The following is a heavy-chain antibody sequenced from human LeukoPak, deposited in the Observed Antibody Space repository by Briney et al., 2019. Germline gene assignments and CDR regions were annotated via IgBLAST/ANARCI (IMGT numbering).Heavy chain of an antibody. Sequence: SETLSLTCTVSGGSISSYYWSWIRQPPGKGLEWIGEINHSGSTNYNPSLKSRVTISVDTSKNQFSLKLSSVTAADTAVYYCARVDYGGNSADYWGQGTLVTVSS. CDR3: ARVDYGGNSADY. J-gene: IGHJ4*02. V-gene: IGHV4-34*01. CDR2: INHSGST. CDR1: GGSISSYY. D-gene: IGHD4-23*01.